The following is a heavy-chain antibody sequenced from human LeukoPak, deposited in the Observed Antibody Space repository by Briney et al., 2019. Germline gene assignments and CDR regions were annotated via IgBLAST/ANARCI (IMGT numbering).Heavy chain of an antibody. V-gene: IGHV3-74*01. CDR1: GFTFSSYW. Sequence: GGSLRLSCAASGFTFSSYWMHWVRQVPGKGLVWVARINPGGSSITYADSVKGRFTISRDNAKNTLYLQMNSLRVDDTAVYYCATTTRSRSWDYWGQGTLVTVSS. CDR3: ATTTRSRSWDY. J-gene: IGHJ4*02. D-gene: IGHD1-1*01. CDR2: INPGGSSI.